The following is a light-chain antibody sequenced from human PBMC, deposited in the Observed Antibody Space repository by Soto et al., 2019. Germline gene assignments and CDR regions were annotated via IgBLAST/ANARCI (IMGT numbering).Light chain of an antibody. J-gene: IGKJ2*01. Sequence: IQMTQSPSSLSASVGDRVTTTCRASQSISTYLSWYQQKLGKAPKLLIYAASSLQSGVPSRFSGSVSGTDFTLTISSLQPEDFATYYCQQSYISPFTFGQGTNLEIK. V-gene: IGKV1-39*01. CDR3: QQSYISPFT. CDR2: AAS. CDR1: QSISTY.